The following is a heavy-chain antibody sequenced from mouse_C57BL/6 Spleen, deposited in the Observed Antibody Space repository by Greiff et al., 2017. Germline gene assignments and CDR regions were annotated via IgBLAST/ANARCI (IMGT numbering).Heavy chain of an antibody. J-gene: IGHJ2*01. CDR1: GFYIKNSY. Sequence: EVQVVESVAELVRPGASVKLSCTASGFYIKNSYLHWVKQSPEQGLEWIGRIDTANGNTKYAPKFQGKATITADKSSNTAYLQLSSLTSEDTAIYYCARSSYGSSYDYFDYWGQGTTLTVSS. V-gene: IGHV14-3*01. CDR2: IDTANGNT. D-gene: IGHD1-1*01. CDR3: ARSSYGSSYDYFDY.